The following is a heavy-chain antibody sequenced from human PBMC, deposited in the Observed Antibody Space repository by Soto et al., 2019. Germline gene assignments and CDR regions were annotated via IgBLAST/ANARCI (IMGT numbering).Heavy chain of an antibody. J-gene: IGHJ3*02. CDR3: ARLYDSSSGDAFDI. CDR2: IIPMIGRA. Sequence: SCSRWSLQQAPGQGLEWMGRIIPMIGRASYTQKFQGRLTITADRSTTTVYLELSSLRSDDTAVYYCARLYDSSSGDAFDIWGQGTMVTVSS. D-gene: IGHD3-22*01. CDR1: SCS. V-gene: IGHV1-69*02.